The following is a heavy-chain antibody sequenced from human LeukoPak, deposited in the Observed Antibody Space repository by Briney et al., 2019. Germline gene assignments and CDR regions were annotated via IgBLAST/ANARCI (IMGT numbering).Heavy chain of an antibody. Sequence: GASVKVSCKASGGTFSSYAISWVRQAPGQGLEWMGRIIPILGIANYAQKFQGRVTITADKSTSTAYMELSSLRSEDTAVYYCATNYYGSGSYNFDYWGQGTLVTVSS. J-gene: IGHJ4*02. D-gene: IGHD3-10*01. CDR2: IIPILGIA. CDR1: GGTFSSYA. V-gene: IGHV1-69*04. CDR3: ATNYYGSGSYNFDY.